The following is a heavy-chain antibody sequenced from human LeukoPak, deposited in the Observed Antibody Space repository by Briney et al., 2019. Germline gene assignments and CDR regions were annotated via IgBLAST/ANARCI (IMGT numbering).Heavy chain of an antibody. CDR3: ARESDYVYNWFDP. Sequence: PSETLSLTCTVSGGSISSGGYYWSWIRQHPGKGLEWIGYIYYSGSTYYNPSLKSRVTISVDTSKNQFSLKLSSVTAADTAVYYCARESDYVYNWFDPWGQGTLVTVSS. V-gene: IGHV4-31*03. CDR1: GGSISSGGYY. CDR2: IYYSGST. D-gene: IGHD3-16*01. J-gene: IGHJ5*02.